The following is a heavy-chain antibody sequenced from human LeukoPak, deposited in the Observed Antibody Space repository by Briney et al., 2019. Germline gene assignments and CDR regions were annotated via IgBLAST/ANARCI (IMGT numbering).Heavy chain of an antibody. J-gene: IGHJ4*02. V-gene: IGHV1-18*01. CDR3: ARATVALIAAAGTLDY. CDR1: GYTFTSYG. D-gene: IGHD6-13*01. Sequence: ASVKVSCTASGYTFTSYGISWVRQAPGQGLEWMGWISAYNGNTNYAQKLQGRVTITTDTSTSTAYMELRSLRSDDTAVYYCARATVALIAAAGTLDYWGQGTLVTVSS. CDR2: ISAYNGNT.